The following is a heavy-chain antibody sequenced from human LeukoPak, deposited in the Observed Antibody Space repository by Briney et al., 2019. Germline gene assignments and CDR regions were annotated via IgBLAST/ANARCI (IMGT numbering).Heavy chain of an antibody. V-gene: IGHV3-21*01. D-gene: IGHD4-23*01. CDR2: ITNSRNDI. Sequence: GGSLRLSCEASGFTLSRYSVTWVRQAPGKGLEWVSSITNSRNDIYYADSVKGRFTISRDNARNSLYLHMTSLRAEDTAVYYCGRDLWIDGGLPTNYFDYWGQGTPVTVSS. CDR3: GRDLWIDGGLPTNYFDY. CDR1: GFTLSRYS. J-gene: IGHJ4*02.